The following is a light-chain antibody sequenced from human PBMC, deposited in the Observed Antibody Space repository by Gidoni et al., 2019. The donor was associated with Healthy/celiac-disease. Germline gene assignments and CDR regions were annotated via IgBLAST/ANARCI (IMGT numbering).Light chain of an antibody. CDR2: ENN. CDR3: GTWDSSLSAV. CDR1: SSNIGNKY. Sequence: QSVLTQPPSVSAAPGQKVTISCSGSSSNIGNKYVSWYQQLPGTAPKLLIYENNKRPSGIPDRFSGSKSSTSATLGITGLQTGDEADYYCGTWDSSLSAVFGGGTQLTV. V-gene: IGLV1-51*02. J-gene: IGLJ7*01.